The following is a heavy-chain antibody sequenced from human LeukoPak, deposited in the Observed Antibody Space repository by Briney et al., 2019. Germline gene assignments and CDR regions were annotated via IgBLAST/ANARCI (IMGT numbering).Heavy chain of an antibody. CDR1: GGSFSGYY. CDR2: INHSGST. Sequence: SETLSLTCAVYGGSFSGYYWSWIRQPPGKGLEWIGEINHSGSTNYNPSLKSRVSISVDTSKKQFSLKLTSVTAADGAVYYCARGRAVVVPVTMRSRYAWFDPWGQGTLVIVSS. V-gene: IGHV4-34*01. D-gene: IGHD2-2*01. CDR3: ARGRAVVVPVTMRSRYAWFDP. J-gene: IGHJ5*02.